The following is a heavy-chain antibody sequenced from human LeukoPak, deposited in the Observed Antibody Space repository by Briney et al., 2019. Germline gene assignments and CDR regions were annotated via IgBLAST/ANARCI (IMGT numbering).Heavy chain of an antibody. D-gene: IGHD2-15*01. J-gene: IGHJ4*02. V-gene: IGHV3-30-3*01. CDR3: ARAEDIVVVVAAITGYYFDY. Sequence: PGRSLRISCAASGFTFSSYAMHWVRQAPGKGLGWVAVISYDGSNKYYADSVKGRFTISRDNSKNTLYLQMNSLRAEDTAVYYCARAEDIVVVVAAITGYYFDYWGQGTLVTVSS. CDR2: ISYDGSNK. CDR1: GFTFSSYA.